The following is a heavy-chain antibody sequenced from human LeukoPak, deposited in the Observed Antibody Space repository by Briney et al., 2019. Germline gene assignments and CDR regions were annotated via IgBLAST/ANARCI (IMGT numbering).Heavy chain of an antibody. Sequence: GGSLRLSCIASGFIFNTYEMNWVRQAPGKGLEWVSYICCHRNTKYYADSVKGRFSISRDSSENSLYLPMNALRAEDKAVYYCASDLYFYGSGNFVLRLPDYWGEGDLVTVS. J-gene: IGHJ4*02. D-gene: IGHD3-10*01. CDR3: ASDLYFYGSGNFVLRLPDY. CDR2: ICCHRNTK. V-gene: IGHV3-48*03. CDR1: GFIFNTYE.